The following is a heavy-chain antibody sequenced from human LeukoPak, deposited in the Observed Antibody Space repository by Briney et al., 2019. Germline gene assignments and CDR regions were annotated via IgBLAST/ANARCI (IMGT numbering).Heavy chain of an antibody. J-gene: IGHJ4*02. CDR1: GFTFSSYW. CDR3: AKVGDRRITFGGVIVYFDY. Sequence: PGGSLRLSCAASGFTFSSYWMHWVRQAPGKGLEWVSAISGSGGSTYYADSVKGRFTISRDNSKNTLYLQMNSLRAEDTAVYYCAKVGDRRITFGGVIVYFDYWGQGTLVTVSS. CDR2: ISGSGGST. D-gene: IGHD3-16*02. V-gene: IGHV3-23*01.